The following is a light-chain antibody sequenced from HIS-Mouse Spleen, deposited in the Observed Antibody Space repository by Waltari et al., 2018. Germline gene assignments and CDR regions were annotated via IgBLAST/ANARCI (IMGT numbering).Light chain of an antibody. CDR1: NLGSKS. Sequence: SYVLTQPPSVSVAPGKTARITCGGNNLGSKSGHWYQQKPGQSPVLVVYDDSARPSGIPERFSGSNSGNTATLTISRVEAGDEADYYCQVWDSSSDHVVFGGGTKLTVL. V-gene: IGLV3-21*03. J-gene: IGLJ2*01. CDR3: QVWDSSSDHVV. CDR2: DDS.